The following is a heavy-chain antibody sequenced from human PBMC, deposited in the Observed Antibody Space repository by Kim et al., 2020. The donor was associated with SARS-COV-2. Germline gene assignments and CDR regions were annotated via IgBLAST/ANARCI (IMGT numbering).Heavy chain of an antibody. D-gene: IGHD3-22*01. CDR3: ARDPGYYDPPSPL. Sequence: SADSVKGRFTISRDNAKNSLYLQMNSLRDEDTAVYYGARDPGYYDPPSPLWGQGTMVTVSS. V-gene: IGHV3-48*02. J-gene: IGHJ3*01.